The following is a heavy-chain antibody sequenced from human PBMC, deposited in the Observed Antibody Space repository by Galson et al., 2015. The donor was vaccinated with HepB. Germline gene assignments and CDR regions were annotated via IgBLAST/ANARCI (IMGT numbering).Heavy chain of an antibody. J-gene: IGHJ6*03. V-gene: IGHV3-23*01. CDR3: AKGMGSGSYEYYYYYYYMDV. D-gene: IGHD1-26*01. CDR1: GFTFSSYA. CDR2: ISGSGGST. Sequence: SLRLSCAASGFTFSSYAMSWVRQAPGKGLEWVSAISGSGGSTYYADSVKGRFTISRDNSKNTLYLQMNSLRAEDTAVYYCAKGMGSGSYEYYYYYYYMDVWGKGTTVTVSS.